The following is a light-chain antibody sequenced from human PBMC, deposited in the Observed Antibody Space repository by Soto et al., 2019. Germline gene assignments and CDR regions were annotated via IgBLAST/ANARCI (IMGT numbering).Light chain of an antibody. J-gene: IGKJ1*01. CDR3: QQFGPSPT. Sequence: VLTQSPGTLSLSPGEGATLSCRASQSLSNNYLAWYQRKPGQAPRLLIYGASSRATGIPDRFSGSGSGTAFTLTISRLEPDDFAVYYCQQFGPSPTFGQGTKVDIK. CDR2: GAS. CDR1: QSLSNNY. V-gene: IGKV3-20*01.